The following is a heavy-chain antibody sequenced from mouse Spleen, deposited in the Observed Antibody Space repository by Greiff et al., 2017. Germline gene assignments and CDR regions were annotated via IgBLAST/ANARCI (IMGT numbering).Heavy chain of an antibody. V-gene: IGHV1S137*01. CDR1: GYTFTDYA. D-gene: IGHD2-14*01. Sequence: QVQLQQSGAELVRPGVSVKISCKGSGYTFTDYAMHWVKQSHAKSLEWIGVISTYYGDASYNQKFKGKATMTVDKSSSTAYMELARLTSEDSAIYYCARQDYRSHYFDYWGQGTTLTVSS. CDR3: ARQDYRSHYFDY. CDR2: ISTYYGDA. J-gene: IGHJ2*01.